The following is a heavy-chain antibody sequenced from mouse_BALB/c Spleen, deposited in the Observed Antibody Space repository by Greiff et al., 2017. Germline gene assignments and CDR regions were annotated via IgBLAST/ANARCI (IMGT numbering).Heavy chain of an antibody. CDR2: ISSGGST. J-gene: IGHJ2*01. CDR1: GFTFSSYA. Sequence: DVQLVESGGGLVKPGGSLKLSCAASGFTFSSYAMSWVRQTPEKRLEWVASISSGGSTYYPDSVKGRFTISRDNARNILYLQMSSLRSEDTAMYYCAREGFTTGDYWGQGTTLTVSS. D-gene: IGHD1-1*01. CDR3: AREGFTTGDY. V-gene: IGHV5-6-5*01.